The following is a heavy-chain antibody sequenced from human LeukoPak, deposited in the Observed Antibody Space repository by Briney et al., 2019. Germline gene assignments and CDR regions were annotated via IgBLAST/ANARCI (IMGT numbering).Heavy chain of an antibody. CDR3: ARGGSGSYQGPFDY. Sequence: GGSLRLSCAASGFTFSSYGMHWVPQAPGKGLEWVAVISYDGSNKYYADSVKGQFTISRDNSKNTLYLQMGSLRAEDMAVYYCARGGSGSYQGPFDYWGQGTLVTVSS. V-gene: IGHV3-30*03. J-gene: IGHJ4*02. CDR1: GFTFSSYG. CDR2: ISYDGSNK. D-gene: IGHD1-26*01.